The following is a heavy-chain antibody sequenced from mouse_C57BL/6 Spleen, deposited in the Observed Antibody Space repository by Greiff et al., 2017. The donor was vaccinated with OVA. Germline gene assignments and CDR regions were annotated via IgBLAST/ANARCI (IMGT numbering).Heavy chain of an antibody. J-gene: IGHJ4*01. V-gene: IGHV1-50*01. CDR1: GYTFTSYW. CDR2: IDPSDSYT. D-gene: IGHD1-1*02. CDR3: ARYGSSYGYYAMDY. Sequence: VQLQQPGAELVKPGASVKLSCKASGYTFTSYWMQWVKQRPGQGLEWIGEIDPSDSYTNYNQKFKGKATLTVDTSSSTAYMQLSSLTSEDSAVYYCARYGSSYGYYAMDYWGQGTSVTVSS.